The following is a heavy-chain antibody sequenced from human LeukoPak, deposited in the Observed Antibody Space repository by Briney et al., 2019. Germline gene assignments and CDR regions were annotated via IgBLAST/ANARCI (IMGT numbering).Heavy chain of an antibody. Sequence: PSETLSLTCTVSGGSISSYYWSWIRQPPGKGLEWIGYIYYSGSTNYNPSLKSRVTISVGTSKNQFSLKLSSVTAADTAVYYCARASTIGGDFDYWGQGTLVTVSS. CDR3: ARASTIGGDFDY. CDR1: GGSISSYY. V-gene: IGHV4-59*01. D-gene: IGHD2-21*01. CDR2: IYYSGST. J-gene: IGHJ4*02.